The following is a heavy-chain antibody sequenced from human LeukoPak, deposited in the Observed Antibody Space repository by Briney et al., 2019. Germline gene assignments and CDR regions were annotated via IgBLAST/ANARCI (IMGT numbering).Heavy chain of an antibody. V-gene: IGHV4-59*08. CDR1: DGSISTYF. J-gene: IGHJ5*02. D-gene: IGHD1-14*01. CDR3: ARRPRAEPDTSPDNWFDP. CDR2: VFHDGST. Sequence: SETLSLTCTVSDGSISTYFWNWIRQPPGRGLEGIGHVFHDGSTNLNPSLKSRVTISVDTSKNQFSLNLRSVTAADTAVYYCARRPRAEPDTSPDNWFDPWGQGTLVTVSS.